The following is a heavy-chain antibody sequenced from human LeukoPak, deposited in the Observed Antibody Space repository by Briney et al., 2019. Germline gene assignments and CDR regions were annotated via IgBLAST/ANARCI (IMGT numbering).Heavy chain of an antibody. Sequence: GSLRLSCAASGFTFSDYYMSWIRQAPGKGLEWVSYISSSSSTIYYADSVKGRFTISRDNAKNSLYLQMNSLRAEDTAVYYCAREGSHYYDSSGYVDYWGQGTLVTVSS. CDR3: AREGSHYYDSSGYVDY. CDR1: GFTFSDYY. V-gene: IGHV3-11*04. J-gene: IGHJ4*02. D-gene: IGHD3-22*01. CDR2: ISSSSSTI.